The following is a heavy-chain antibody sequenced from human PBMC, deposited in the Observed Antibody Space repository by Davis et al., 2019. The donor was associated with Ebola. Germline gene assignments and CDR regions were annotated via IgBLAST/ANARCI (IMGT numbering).Heavy chain of an antibody. D-gene: IGHD3-3*01. V-gene: IGHV4-34*01. CDR3: ARGGILEWLLYPYYYYGMDV. Sequence: GSLRLSCTVSGGSISSYYWSWIRQPPGKGLEWIGEINHSGSTNYNPSLKSRVTISVDTSKNQFSLNLSSVTAADTAVYYCARGGILEWLLYPYYYYGMDVWGQGTTVTVSS. CDR2: INHSGST. J-gene: IGHJ6*02. CDR1: GGSISSYY.